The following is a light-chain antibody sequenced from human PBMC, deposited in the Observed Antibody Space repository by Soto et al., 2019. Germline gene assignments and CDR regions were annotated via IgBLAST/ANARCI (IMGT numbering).Light chain of an antibody. Sequence: QSVLTQPPSVSAAPGQKVTISCSGSSSNIGNNYVSWYQQLPGTAPKFLIYDNDKRPSGIPDRFSGSKSGTSATLGITGLQTGDAADYYCGTWDSSLSAVVFGGGTKLTVL. J-gene: IGLJ2*01. CDR3: GTWDSSLSAVV. CDR2: DND. CDR1: SSNIGNNY. V-gene: IGLV1-51*01.